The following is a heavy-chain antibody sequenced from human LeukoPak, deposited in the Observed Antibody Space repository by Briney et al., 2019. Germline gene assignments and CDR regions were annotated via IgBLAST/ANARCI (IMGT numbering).Heavy chain of an antibody. Sequence: GGSLRLSCAASGFTFSSYWMSWVRQSPGKGPEWVANIKQDESEGYTVDSVKGRFTISRDNAKNSVYLQMNSLRAEDTALYYCARLSAYYYGSYFYYYMDVWGKGTTVTVSS. V-gene: IGHV3-7*01. CDR2: IKQDESEG. J-gene: IGHJ6*03. CDR1: GFTFSSYW. CDR3: ARLSAYYYGSYFYYYMDV. D-gene: IGHD3-10*01.